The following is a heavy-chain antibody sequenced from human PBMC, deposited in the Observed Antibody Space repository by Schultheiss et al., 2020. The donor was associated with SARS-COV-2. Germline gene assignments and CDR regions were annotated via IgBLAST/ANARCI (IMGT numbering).Heavy chain of an antibody. CDR1: GFTFSSYS. CDR2: ISSSSSTI. CDR3: ATIPHSSAKLGGDY. Sequence: GGSLRLSCAASGFTFSSYSMNWVRQAPGKGLEWVSYISSSSSTIYYADSVKGRFTISRDNAKNSLYLQMNSLRPEDTAVYYCATIPHSSAKLGGDYWGQGTLVTVSS. J-gene: IGHJ4*02. D-gene: IGHD6-19*01. V-gene: IGHV3-48*04.